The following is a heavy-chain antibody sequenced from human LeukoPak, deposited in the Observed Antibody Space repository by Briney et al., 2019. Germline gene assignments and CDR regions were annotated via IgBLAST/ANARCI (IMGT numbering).Heavy chain of an antibody. CDR3: ARGLRSYPAALNFDY. V-gene: IGHV1-18*01. CDR2: ISVYNGNT. D-gene: IGHD1-26*01. CDR1: GYTFTSYG. J-gene: IGHJ4*02. Sequence: GASVKVSCKASGYTFTSYGISWVRQAPGQGLEWMGWISVYNGNTNYAQKLQGRITMTTDTSTSTAYMELRSLRSGDTAVYYCARGLRSYPAALNFDYWGQGTLVTVSS.